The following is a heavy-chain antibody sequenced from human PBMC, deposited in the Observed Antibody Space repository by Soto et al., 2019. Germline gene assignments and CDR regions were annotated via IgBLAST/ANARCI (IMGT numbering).Heavy chain of an antibody. D-gene: IGHD4-17*01. J-gene: IGHJ4*02. CDR1: GVTFSNYG. CDR2: ISYHGSDK. Sequence: QVQLVESGGGVVQPGRYLRLSCAASGVTFSNYGMHWVRQAPGKGLEWVAVISYHGSDKYYADSVKGRFTISRDNSKNTLYLQMDSLRAEDTAVYYCAKDHLTTTVTTVGYWGQGTLVTVSS. CDR3: AKDHLTTTVTTVGY. V-gene: IGHV3-30*18.